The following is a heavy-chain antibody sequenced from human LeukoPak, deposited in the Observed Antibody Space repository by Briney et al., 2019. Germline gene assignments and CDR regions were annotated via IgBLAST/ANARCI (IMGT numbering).Heavy chain of an antibody. D-gene: IGHD3-9*01. Sequence: PSETLSLTCAVYGGSFSGYYWSWIRQPPGKGLEWIGYIYYSGSTNYNPSLKSRVTISVDTSKNQFSLKLSSVTAADTAVYYCARQVDWLSYYFDYWGQGTLVTVSS. J-gene: IGHJ4*02. V-gene: IGHV4-59*01. CDR1: GGSFSGYY. CDR3: ARQVDWLSYYFDY. CDR2: IYYSGST.